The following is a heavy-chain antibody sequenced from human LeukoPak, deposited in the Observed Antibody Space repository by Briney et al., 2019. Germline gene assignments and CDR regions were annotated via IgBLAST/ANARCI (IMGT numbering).Heavy chain of an antibody. V-gene: IGHV4-39*01. D-gene: IGHD1-1*01. CDR2: IYYTGRT. CDR3: AQSLGSGNWIGNWFDP. CDR1: GGSISSSSHS. J-gene: IGHJ5*02. Sequence: SETLSLTCTVSGGSISSSSHSWGWIRQLPGKGLEWTGTIYYTGRTYYNPSLESRLTISVDTSKNQFSLKLTSVTAADTAIYYCAQSLGSGNWIGNWFDPWGQGTLVTVSS.